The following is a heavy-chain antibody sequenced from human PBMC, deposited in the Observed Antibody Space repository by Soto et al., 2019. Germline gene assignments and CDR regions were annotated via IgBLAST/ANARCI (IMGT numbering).Heavy chain of an antibody. V-gene: IGHV3-33*01. CDR3: AASRPPDPHGFAY. Sequence: QVQLVESGGGVVQPGRSLRLSCAASGFAFSTYAMHWVRQAPGEGLEWVAAVWYDGSESYYTDSVKGRFTVSRDNSRNTLSLQMNSLRAEDTAVYYCAASRPPDPHGFAYWGQGSLVTVSS. CDR1: GFAFSTYA. J-gene: IGHJ4*02. CDR2: VWYDGSES.